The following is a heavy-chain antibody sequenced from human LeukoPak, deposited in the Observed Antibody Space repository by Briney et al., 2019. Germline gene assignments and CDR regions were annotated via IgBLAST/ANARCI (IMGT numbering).Heavy chain of an antibody. CDR1: GFTFSSYN. V-gene: IGHV3-21*01. Sequence: GGSLRLSCAASGFTFSSYNMNWVRQAPGKGLEWVSFISSSSSYIYYADSVKGQFTISRDNSKNTLYLQMNSLRAEDTAVYYCARDYGGDAGLDSWGQGTLVTVSS. D-gene: IGHD4-23*01. J-gene: IGHJ4*02. CDR3: ARDYGGDAGLDS. CDR2: ISSSSSYI.